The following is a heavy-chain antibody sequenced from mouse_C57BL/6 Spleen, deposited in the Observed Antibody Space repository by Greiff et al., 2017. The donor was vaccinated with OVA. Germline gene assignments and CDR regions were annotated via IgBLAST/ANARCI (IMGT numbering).Heavy chain of an antibody. CDR2: ISSGGSYT. CDR1: GFTFSSYG. J-gene: IGHJ4*01. V-gene: IGHV5-6*01. D-gene: IGHD1-3*01. Sequence: EVKLVESGGDLVKPGGSLKLSCAASGFTFSSYGMSWVRQTPDKRLEWVATISSGGSYTYYPDSVKGRFTISRDNAKNTLYLQMSSLKSEDTAMYYFAELKNYWGQGTSVTVSS. CDR3: AELKNY.